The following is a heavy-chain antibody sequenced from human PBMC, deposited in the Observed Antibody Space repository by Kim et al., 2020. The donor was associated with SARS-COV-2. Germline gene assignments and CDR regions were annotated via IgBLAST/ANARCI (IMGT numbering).Heavy chain of an antibody. CDR3: AIVASKLRFLNFEY. Sequence: YSASVKRRFTISRDNSKNTRYLQLNSVGAEDTAVYYCAIVASKLRFLNFEYWGQGTLVTFSP. V-gene: IGHV3-23*01. J-gene: IGHJ4*02. D-gene: IGHD3-3*01.